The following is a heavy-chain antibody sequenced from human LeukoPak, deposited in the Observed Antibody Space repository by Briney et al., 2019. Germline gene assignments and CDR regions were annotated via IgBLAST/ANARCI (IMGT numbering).Heavy chain of an antibody. Sequence: ASVKVSCKASGCTFSSYAISWVRQTPGQGLEWMGGIIPIFGTANYAHKFQGRVTITADESTSTAYMELSSLRSEETAGYYCARGAPYDSMGWFDPWGQGTLVTVSS. V-gene: IGHV1-69*01. CDR1: GCTFSSYA. J-gene: IGHJ5*02. CDR2: IIPIFGTA. D-gene: IGHD3-10*01. CDR3: ARGAPYDSMGWFDP.